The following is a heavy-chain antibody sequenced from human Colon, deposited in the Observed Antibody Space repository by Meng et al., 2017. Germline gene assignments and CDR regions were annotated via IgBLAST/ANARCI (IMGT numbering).Heavy chain of an antibody. CDR3: ARDERGGPFYFKY. J-gene: IGHJ4*02. V-gene: IGHV1-3*01. CDR1: GYSFNNYG. CDR2: IYVDSADA. Sequence: QVQLVQSGAEVKKPGASVKVSCKASGYSFNNYGMHWVRQAPGQGLEWMGWIYVDSADAHFSQKIQGRATISRDTSASIVYLELSSLRSEDTAVHFCARDERGGPFYFKYWGQGTLVTVSS.